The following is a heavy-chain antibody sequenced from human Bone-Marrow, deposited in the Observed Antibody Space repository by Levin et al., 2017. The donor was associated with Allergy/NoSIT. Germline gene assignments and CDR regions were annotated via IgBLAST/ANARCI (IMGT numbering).Heavy chain of an antibody. CDR3: ARAVTMVRGIFDY. V-gene: IGHV1-69*13. CDR1: GGTFSSYA. CDR2: IIPIFGTA. Sequence: SVKVSCKASGGTFSSYAISWVRQAPGQGLEWMGGIIPIFGTANYAQKFQGRVTITADESTSTAYMELSSLRSEDTAVYYCARAVTMVRGIFDYWGQGTLVTVSS. J-gene: IGHJ4*02. D-gene: IGHD3-10*01.